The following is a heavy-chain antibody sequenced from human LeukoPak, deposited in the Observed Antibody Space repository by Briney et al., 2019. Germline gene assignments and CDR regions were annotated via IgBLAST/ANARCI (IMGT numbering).Heavy chain of an antibody. CDR3: TRLVDTAIGYQAAFDI. CDR2: IRSKANSYAT. V-gene: IGHV3-73*01. Sequence: GGSLRLSCAASGFTFSGSALHWVRQASGKGLEWGGRIRSKANSYATAYAASVKGRFTISRDDSKNTAYLQMNSLKTEDTAVYYCTRLVDTAIGYQAAFDIWGQGTMVTVSS. D-gene: IGHD5-18*01. CDR1: GFTFSGSA. J-gene: IGHJ3*02.